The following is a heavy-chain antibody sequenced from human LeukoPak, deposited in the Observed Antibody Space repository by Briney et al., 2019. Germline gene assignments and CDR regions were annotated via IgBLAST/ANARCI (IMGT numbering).Heavy chain of an antibody. D-gene: IGHD2-8*01. Sequence: ASVKVSCKASGYTFTSYDINWVRQATGQGLEWMGWMNPNSGNTGYAQKFQGRVTMTTDTSTSTAYMELRSLRSDDTAVYYCAAVSDYNWFDPWGQGTLVTVSS. V-gene: IGHV1-8*01. J-gene: IGHJ5*02. CDR1: GYTFTSYD. CDR3: AAVSDYNWFDP. CDR2: MNPNSGNT.